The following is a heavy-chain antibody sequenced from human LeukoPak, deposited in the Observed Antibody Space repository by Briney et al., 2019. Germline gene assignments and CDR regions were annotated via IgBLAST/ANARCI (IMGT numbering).Heavy chain of an antibody. CDR2: ISGSGGST. CDR3: AKDYDHYDILTGLFHY. CDR1: GFTFSSYA. Sequence: GGSLRLSCAASGFTFSSYAMTWVRQALGKGLEWVSGISGSGGSTYYADSVKGRFTISRDNSKNTLYLQMNSLRAEDTAVYYCAKDYDHYDILTGLFHYWGQGTLVTVSS. D-gene: IGHD3-9*01. J-gene: IGHJ4*02. V-gene: IGHV3-23*01.